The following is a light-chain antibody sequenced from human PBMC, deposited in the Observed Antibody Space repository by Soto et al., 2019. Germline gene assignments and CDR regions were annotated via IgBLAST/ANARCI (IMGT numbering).Light chain of an antibody. CDR2: KAS. CDR3: QQYHSYWT. V-gene: IGKV1-5*03. J-gene: IGKJ1*01. Sequence: DIQMTQSPSTLSASVGDRVTITCRASQSVDTWLAWYQQKPGKAPKLLIYKASTLESGAPSRFSGSGSGTDFTLTISSLQPDDFATYYCQQYHSYWTFGQGTKVEIK. CDR1: QSVDTW.